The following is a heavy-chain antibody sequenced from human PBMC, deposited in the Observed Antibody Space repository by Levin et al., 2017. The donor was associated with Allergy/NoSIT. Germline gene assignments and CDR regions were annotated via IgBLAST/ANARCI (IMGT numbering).Heavy chain of an antibody. V-gene: IGHV3-23*01. Sequence: PGESLKISCAASGFTFSSYAMSWVRQAPGKGLEWVSAISGSGGSTYYADSVKGRFTISRDNSKNTLYLQMNSLRAEDTAVYYCAKGVSIAARRMAFDIWGQGTMVTVSS. D-gene: IGHD6-6*01. CDR1: GFTFSSYA. CDR2: ISGSGGST. CDR3: AKGVSIAARRMAFDI. J-gene: IGHJ3*02.